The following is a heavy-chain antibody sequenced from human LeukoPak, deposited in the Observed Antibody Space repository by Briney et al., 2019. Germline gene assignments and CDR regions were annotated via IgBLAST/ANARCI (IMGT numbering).Heavy chain of an antibody. J-gene: IGHJ3*02. Sequence: SETLSLTCAVYVGSFSGYYWCWIRQPPGEGVEGIREINHSGSTNYNPSLKSRVTISVDTSKNYFSLKLSSVTAADTAVYYCARGRWELKRRAFDIWGQGTMVTVSS. V-gene: IGHV4-34*01. D-gene: IGHD1-26*01. CDR2: INHSGST. CDR1: VGSFSGYY. CDR3: ARGRWELKRRAFDI.